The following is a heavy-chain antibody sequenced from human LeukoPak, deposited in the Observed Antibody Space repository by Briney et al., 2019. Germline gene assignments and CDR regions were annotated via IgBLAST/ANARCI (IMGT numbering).Heavy chain of an antibody. D-gene: IGHD2-21*02. CDR3: AKDRVVVVTAYYYYGMDV. V-gene: IGHV3-30*04. Sequence: GGSLRLSCAASGFTFSSYTMTWVRQAPGKGLEWVAVISYDGSNKYYADSVKGRFTISRDNSKNTLYLQMNSLRAEDTAVYYCAKDRVVVVTAYYYYGMDVWGQGTTVTVPS. J-gene: IGHJ6*02. CDR2: ISYDGSNK. CDR1: GFTFSSYT.